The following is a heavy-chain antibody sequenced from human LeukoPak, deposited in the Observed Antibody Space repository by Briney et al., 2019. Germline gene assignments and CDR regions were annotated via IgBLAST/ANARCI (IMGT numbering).Heavy chain of an antibody. V-gene: IGHV3-33*01. J-gene: IGHJ5*01. Sequence: RGSLRLSCVASGFTFNKYGVHWVRQAPGKGLEWVAVIWYDGSYEYYADSVKGRLAISRDNDKNTVNLQMNSPRVEDTAVYYCARDGSGLAVRGWFDFWGQGTLVTVSS. D-gene: IGHD3-10*01. CDR1: GFTFNKYG. CDR3: ARDGSGLAVRGWFDF. CDR2: IWYDGSYE.